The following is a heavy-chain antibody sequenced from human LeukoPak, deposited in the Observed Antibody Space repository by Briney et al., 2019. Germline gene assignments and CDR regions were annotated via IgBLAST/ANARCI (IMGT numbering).Heavy chain of an antibody. CDR2: ISAYNGNT. J-gene: IGHJ6*04. CDR3: ARGSGSIWYYYYGMDV. Sequence: ASVKVSCKASGYTFTSYGISWVRQAPGQGLEWMGWISAYNGNTNYAQKLQGRVTMTTDTSTSTAYMELRSLRSDDTAVYYCARGSGSIWYYYYGMDVWGKGTTVTVSS. D-gene: IGHD3-10*01. CDR1: GYTFTSYG. V-gene: IGHV1-18*04.